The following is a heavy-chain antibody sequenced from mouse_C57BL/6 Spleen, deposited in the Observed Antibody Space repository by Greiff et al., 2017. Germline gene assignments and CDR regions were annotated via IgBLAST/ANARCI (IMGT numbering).Heavy chain of an antibody. Sequence: VQLQQSGPELVKPGASVKISCKASGYTFPDYYMNWVKQSHGKSLEWIGVINPNYGGTSYNQKFKGKATLTVDKSSSTAYMQLRSLTSEDSAVYYCARSSDSSYGNFDYWGKGTTLTVSS. V-gene: IGHV1-26*01. D-gene: IGHD1-1*01. CDR1: GYTFPDYY. J-gene: IGHJ2*01. CDR3: ARSSDSSYGNFDY. CDR2: INPNYGGT.